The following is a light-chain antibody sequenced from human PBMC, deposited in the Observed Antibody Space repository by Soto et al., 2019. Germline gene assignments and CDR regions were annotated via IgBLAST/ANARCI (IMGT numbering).Light chain of an antibody. Sequence: QSALTQSASVSGSPGQSITISCTGTSSDVGGYNYVSWYQHHPGKAPKLMIYDVSNRPSGVSNRFSGSKSGNTASLTISGLQAEDEADYYCSSYISSSTSYVFGTGTKLTVL. CDR1: SSDVGGYNY. CDR3: SSYISSSTSYV. V-gene: IGLV2-14*03. CDR2: DVS. J-gene: IGLJ1*01.